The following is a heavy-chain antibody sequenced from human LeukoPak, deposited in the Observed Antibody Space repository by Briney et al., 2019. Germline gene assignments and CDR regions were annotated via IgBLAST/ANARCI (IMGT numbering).Heavy chain of an antibody. D-gene: IGHD3-10*01. CDR1: GYTFTSHH. J-gene: IGHJ4*02. Sequence: GASVKISCKASGYTFTSHHIHWVRQAPGQGQEWMGIINPSGGSTNYGQKFQGRVTIIADESTSTAYMELKSLKSEDTAVYYCARDSSMIRGENTPYFDYWGQGTLVTVSS. V-gene: IGHV1-46*01. CDR2: INPSGGST. CDR3: ARDSSMIRGENTPYFDY.